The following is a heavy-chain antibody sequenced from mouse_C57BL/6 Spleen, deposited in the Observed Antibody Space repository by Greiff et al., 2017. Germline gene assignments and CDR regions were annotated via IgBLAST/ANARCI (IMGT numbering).Heavy chain of an antibody. CDR3: ASHYYYGSRYGAMDY. V-gene: IGHV1-55*01. J-gene: IGHJ4*01. Sequence: QVQLKQSGAELVKPGASVKMSCKASGYTFTSYWITWVKQRPGQGLEWIGDIYPGSGSTNYNEKFKSKATLTVDTSSSTAYMQLSSLTSEDSAVYYCASHYYYGSRYGAMDYWGQGTSVTVSS. CDR2: IYPGSGST. D-gene: IGHD1-1*01. CDR1: GYTFTSYW.